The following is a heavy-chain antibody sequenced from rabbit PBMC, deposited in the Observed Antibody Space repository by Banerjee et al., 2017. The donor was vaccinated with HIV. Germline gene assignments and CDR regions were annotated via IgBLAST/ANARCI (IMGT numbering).Heavy chain of an antibody. V-gene: IGHV1S45*01. CDR1: GFSFSSSYW. J-gene: IGHJ6*01. CDR2: IYGGSSGDT. CDR3: ARSYYSYGYFGYVYPTALGL. D-gene: IGHD6-1*01. Sequence: QEQLEESGGDLVKPEGSLTLTCTASGFSFSSSYWICWVRQAPGKGLEWIACIYGGSSGDTYYASWAKGRFTISKTSSTTVTLQMTSLTAADTATYFCARSYYSYGYFGYVYPTALGLWGPGTLVTVS.